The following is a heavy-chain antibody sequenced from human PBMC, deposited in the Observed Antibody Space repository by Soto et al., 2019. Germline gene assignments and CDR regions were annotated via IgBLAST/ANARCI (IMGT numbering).Heavy chain of an antibody. CDR1: GASISRSSYY. CDR3: ATHQGYYGSGTYCFDY. D-gene: IGHD3-10*01. V-gene: IGHV4-39*01. CDR2: IYYSGAT. Sequence: SETLSLTCTVSGASISRSSYYWGWIRQPPGKGPEWIASIYYSGATYYNPSLKSRVTISVDTSKNQFSLKLTSVTAADTAVYYCATHQGYYGSGTYCFDYWGPGTLVTVS. J-gene: IGHJ4*02.